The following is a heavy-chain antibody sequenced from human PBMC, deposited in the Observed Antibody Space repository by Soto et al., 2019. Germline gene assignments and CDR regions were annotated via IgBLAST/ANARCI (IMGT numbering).Heavy chain of an antibody. V-gene: IGHV3-7*01. J-gene: IGHJ6*02. CDR3: ARGNWNYYYGFDV. CDR1: EFTFDKYY. Sequence: GGSLRLSCAAPEFTFDKYYMTWGRQPPGKGPEWVANIKPDGSEQYYVDSVKGRFTISRDNANNSLYLQMNSLRAEDTAVYFCARGNWNYYYGFDVWGQGTTVTVSS. CDR2: IKPDGSEQ. D-gene: IGHD1-20*01.